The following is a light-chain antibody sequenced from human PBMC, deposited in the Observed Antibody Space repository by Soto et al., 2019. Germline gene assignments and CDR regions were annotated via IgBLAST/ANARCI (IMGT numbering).Light chain of an antibody. Sequence: IPMTQSPSSLSASVGDRVTITCRASQDIRNDLGWYQQKPGKAPKLLIYAASTLQSGVPSRFIRSGSGIHFTLPISSLPPEDFATYSCLQDYKFPRTFGQGTKVEIK. CDR1: QDIRND. V-gene: IGKV1-6*01. CDR2: AAS. J-gene: IGKJ1*01. CDR3: LQDYKFPRT.